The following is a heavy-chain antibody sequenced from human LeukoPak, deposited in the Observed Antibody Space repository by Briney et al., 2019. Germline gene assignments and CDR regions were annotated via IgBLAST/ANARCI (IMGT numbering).Heavy chain of an antibody. V-gene: IGHV3-30*02. CDR1: GFTFSSYG. CDR2: IRYDGSNK. CDR3: AKSDEKIVVVPAAIGY. D-gene: IGHD2-2*01. J-gene: IGHJ4*02. Sequence: GGSLRLSCAASGFTFSSYGIHWVRQAPGTGLEWVAFIRYDGSNKYYADSVKGRFTISRDNSKNTLYLQMNSLRAEDTAVYYCAKSDEKIVVVPAAIGYWGQGTLVTVSS.